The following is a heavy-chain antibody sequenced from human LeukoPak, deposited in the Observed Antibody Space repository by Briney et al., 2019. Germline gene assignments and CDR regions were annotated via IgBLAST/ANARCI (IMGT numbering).Heavy chain of an antibody. CDR3: AKGGKYYHFDY. J-gene: IGHJ4*02. Sequence: PGGSLRLSCAASGFTFTSYAMSWVRQAPGKGLEWVSGISGTGGTTYYADSVKGRFTISRDNSKNTLYLQMNSLSARDTAIYYCAKGGKYYHFDYWGQGTLVTVSS. D-gene: IGHD2/OR15-2a*01. CDR2: ISGTGGTT. CDR1: GFTFTSYA. V-gene: IGHV3-23*01.